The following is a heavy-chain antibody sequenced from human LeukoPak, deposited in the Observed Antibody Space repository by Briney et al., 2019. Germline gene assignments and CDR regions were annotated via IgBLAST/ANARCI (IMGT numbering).Heavy chain of an antibody. CDR3: ATVDYYGSGNPFDP. J-gene: IGHJ5*02. CDR2: IRYDGSNK. Sequence: HPGGSLRLSCAASRFTFSSYGMHWVRQAPGKGLEWVAFIRYDGSNKYYADSVKGRFTISRDNSKNTLYLQMNSLRAEDTAVYYCATVDYYGSGNPFDPWGQGTLVTVSS. V-gene: IGHV3-30*02. CDR1: RFTFSSYG. D-gene: IGHD3-10*01.